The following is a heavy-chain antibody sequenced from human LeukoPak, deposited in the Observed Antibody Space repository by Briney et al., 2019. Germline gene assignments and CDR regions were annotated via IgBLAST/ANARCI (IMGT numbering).Heavy chain of an antibody. V-gene: IGHV3-23*01. Sequence: GGSLRLSCAASGFTFSSYTMNWVRQAPGKGLEWVSAISGSGGSTYYADSVKGRFTMSRDNSKSTLYLQMSSLRAEDTAVYYCAKDRLKYTYGRTNWFDPWGQGTLVTVSS. CDR2: ISGSGGST. D-gene: IGHD5-18*01. CDR3: AKDRLKYTYGRTNWFDP. CDR1: GFTFSSYT. J-gene: IGHJ5*02.